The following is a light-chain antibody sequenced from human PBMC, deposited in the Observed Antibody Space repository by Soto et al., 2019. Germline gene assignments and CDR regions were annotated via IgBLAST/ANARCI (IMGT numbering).Light chain of an antibody. J-gene: IGKJ5*01. CDR1: QSVSSN. CDR3: QQYGSSPFT. V-gene: IGKV3-20*01. CDR2: GAS. Sequence: EFVLTQSPATLSVSPGERATLSCRASQSVSSNLAWYQQKPGQAPRVLIYGASSRATGIPDRFSGSGSGTDFTLTISSLEPEDFAVYYCQQYGSSPFTFGQGTRLEIK.